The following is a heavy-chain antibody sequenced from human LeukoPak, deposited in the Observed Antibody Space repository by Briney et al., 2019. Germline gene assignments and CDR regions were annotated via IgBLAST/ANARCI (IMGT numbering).Heavy chain of an antibody. V-gene: IGHV4-59*08. Sequence: SETLSLTCTVSGGPISSYYWSWIRQPPGKGLEWIGHISYSGSTHYNPSIKSRVTIYLDTSKYQYSLKLSSVTASDTAVYYCARLVGHITMIVFDRWGQGTLVTVSS. CDR3: ARLVGHITMIVFDR. CDR2: ISYSGST. D-gene: IGHD3-22*01. J-gene: IGHJ5*02. CDR1: GGPISSYY.